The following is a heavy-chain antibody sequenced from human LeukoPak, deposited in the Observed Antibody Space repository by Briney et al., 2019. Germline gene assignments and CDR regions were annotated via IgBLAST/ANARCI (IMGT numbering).Heavy chain of an antibody. V-gene: IGHV1-69*05. J-gene: IGHJ4*02. CDR3: ARVFGSSSSCLDY. CDR1: GGTFSSYA. D-gene: IGHD6-13*01. Sequence: SVKVSCKASGGTFSSYAISWVRQALGQGLEWMGGIIPIFGTANYAQRFQGRVTITTDESTSTAYMELSSLRSEDTAVYYCARVFGSSSSCLDYWGQGTLVTVSS. CDR2: IIPIFGTA.